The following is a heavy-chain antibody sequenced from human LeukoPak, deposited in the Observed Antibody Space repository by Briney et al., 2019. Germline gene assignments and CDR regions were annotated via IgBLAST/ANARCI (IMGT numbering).Heavy chain of an antibody. Sequence: PGGSLRLSCAASGFTFSTYRMSWVRQAPGKGLEWVANIKQDGSEKYYVDSVKGRFTISRDNAKNSLYLQMNSLRAEDTAVYYCARDLLEYSYGYDYYYYYYMDVWGKGTTVTVSS. V-gene: IGHV3-7*01. J-gene: IGHJ6*03. CDR2: IKQDGSEK. CDR3: ARDLLEYSYGYDYYYYYYMDV. D-gene: IGHD5-18*01. CDR1: GFTFSTYR.